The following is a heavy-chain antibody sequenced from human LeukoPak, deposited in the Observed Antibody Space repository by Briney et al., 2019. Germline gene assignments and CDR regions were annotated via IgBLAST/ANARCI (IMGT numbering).Heavy chain of an antibody. CDR3: VKAAGSWYGYFDY. V-gene: IGHV3-30-3*01. CDR2: ISYEGSKQ. D-gene: IGHD6-13*01. Sequence: GGSLRLSCAASGFTFSTYTMHWVRQAPGKGLEWVALISYEGSKQDYADSVKGRFTISRDNSQNTLYLEINSLRTEDTAVYYCVKAAGSWYGYFDYWGQGTLVTVSS. J-gene: IGHJ4*02. CDR1: GFTFSTYT.